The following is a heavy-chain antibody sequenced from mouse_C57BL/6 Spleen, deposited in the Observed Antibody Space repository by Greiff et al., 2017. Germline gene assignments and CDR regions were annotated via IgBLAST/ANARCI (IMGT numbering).Heavy chain of an antibody. D-gene: IGHD1-1*01. J-gene: IGHJ3*01. CDR2: IDPEDGET. Sequence: VQLQQSGAELVKPGASVKLSCTASGFNIKDYYMHWVKQRTEQGLEWIGRIDPEDGETKYAPKFKGKATITADTSSNTAYLQLSSLTSEDTAVYYCAREDYYGSSPAWFAYWGQGTLVTVSA. CDR1: GFNIKDYY. CDR3: AREDYYGSSPAWFAY. V-gene: IGHV14-2*01.